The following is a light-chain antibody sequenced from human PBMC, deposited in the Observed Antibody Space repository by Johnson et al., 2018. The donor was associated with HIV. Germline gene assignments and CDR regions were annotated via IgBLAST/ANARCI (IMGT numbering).Light chain of an antibody. J-gene: IGLJ1*01. CDR2: DNN. V-gene: IGLV1-51*01. CDR3: GTWDSSLSAYV. Sequence: QSVLTQPPSVSAAPGQKVTISCSGSSSNIGNNYVSWYQQLPGTAPKLLIYDNNKRPSGIPDRFSGSKSGTSATLGITVLQTGDEADYYCGTWDSSLSAYVFGTWTKVTVL. CDR1: SSNIGNNY.